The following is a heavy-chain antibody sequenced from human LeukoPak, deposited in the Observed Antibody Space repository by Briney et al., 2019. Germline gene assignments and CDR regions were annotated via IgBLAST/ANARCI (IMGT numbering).Heavy chain of an antibody. V-gene: IGHV1-69*13. CDR2: IIPIFGTA. CDR3: ARDPGIAVAGKTGDWYFDL. CDR1: GGTFSSYA. Sequence: APVKVSCKASGGTFSSYAISWVRQAPGQGLEWMGGIIPIFGTANYAQKFQGRVTITADESTSTAYMELSSLRSEDTAVYYCARDPGIAVAGKTGDWYFDLWGRGTLVTVSS. J-gene: IGHJ2*01. D-gene: IGHD6-19*01.